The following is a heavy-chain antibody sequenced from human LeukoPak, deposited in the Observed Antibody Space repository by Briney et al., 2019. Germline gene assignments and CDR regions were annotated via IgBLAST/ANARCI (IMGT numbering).Heavy chain of an antibody. Sequence: SETLSLTCTVSGGSISSSSYYWGWIRQPPGKGLEWIGYIYYSGSTYYNPSLNSQVTISVDTSKNRFSLELSSVTAADTAVYYCARGVRVWGQGTTVTVSS. J-gene: IGHJ6*02. CDR3: ARGVRV. CDR1: GGSISSSSYY. D-gene: IGHD3-10*01. V-gene: IGHV4-31*01. CDR2: IYYSGST.